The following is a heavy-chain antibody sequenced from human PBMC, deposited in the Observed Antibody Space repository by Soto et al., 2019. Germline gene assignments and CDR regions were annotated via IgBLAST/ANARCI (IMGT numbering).Heavy chain of an antibody. Sequence: GGSLRLSCAASGFTFSTYAMSWVRQAPGKGLEWVSAISGSGGSTYYGDSVKGRFAISRDNSKNTLYLQMNSLRVEDTAVYYCSRGTDLYDWWGQGTLVTVSS. CDR1: GFTFSTYA. J-gene: IGHJ4*02. D-gene: IGHD5-12*01. CDR3: SRGTDLYDW. V-gene: IGHV3-23*01. CDR2: ISGSGGST.